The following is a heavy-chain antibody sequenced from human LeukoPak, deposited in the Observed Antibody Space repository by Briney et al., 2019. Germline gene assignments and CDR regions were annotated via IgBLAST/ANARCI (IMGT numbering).Heavy chain of an antibody. J-gene: IGHJ5*02. Sequence: GGSLRLSCAASGFTFSSYAMSWVRQAPGKGLEWVSAISGSGGSTYYADSVKGRFTISRDNAKNSLYLQMNSLRAEDTAVYYCARAYGSGGREDPWGQGTLVTVSS. CDR2: ISGSGGST. CDR1: GFTFSSYA. D-gene: IGHD3-10*01. V-gene: IGHV3-23*01. CDR3: ARAYGSGGREDP.